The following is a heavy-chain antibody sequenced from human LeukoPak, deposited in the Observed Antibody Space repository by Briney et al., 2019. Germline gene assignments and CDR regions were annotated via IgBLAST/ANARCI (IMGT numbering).Heavy chain of an antibody. J-gene: IGHJ6*02. V-gene: IGHV4-30-4*01. CDR1: GGSISSGDYY. D-gene: IGHD3-10*01. CDR2: IYYSGST. Sequence: PSETLSLTCTVSGGSISSGDYYWSWIRQPPGKGLEWIGYIYYSGSTYYNPSLKSRVTISVDTSKNQFSLKLSSVTAADTAVYYCARAPLWFGELSSYYYYYGMDVWGRGTTVTVSS. CDR3: ARAPLWFGELSSYYYYYGMDV.